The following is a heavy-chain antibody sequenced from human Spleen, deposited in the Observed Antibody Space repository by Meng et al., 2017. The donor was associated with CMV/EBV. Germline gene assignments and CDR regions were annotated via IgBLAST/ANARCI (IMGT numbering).Heavy chain of an antibody. Sequence: TVSGGSNSSGDYYWSWIRQPPGKGLEWIGYIYYSGSTYYNPSLKSRVTISVDTSENQFSLKLTSVTAADTAVYYCARVRDLFRYFDNCGQGTLVTVSS. V-gene: IGHV4-30-4*08. J-gene: IGHJ4*02. CDR2: IYYSGST. CDR3: ARVRDLFRYFDN. CDR1: GGSNSSGDYY.